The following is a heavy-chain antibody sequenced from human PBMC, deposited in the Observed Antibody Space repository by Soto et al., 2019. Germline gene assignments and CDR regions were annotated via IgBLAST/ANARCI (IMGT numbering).Heavy chain of an antibody. CDR1: GFALSGYA. V-gene: IGHV1-3*01. D-gene: IGHD6-6*01. Sequence: GASVKVSCKASGFALSGYALHWVRQVPGQRLEWMGWFNPDTGNTKVSQRLQGRVTLTKDTSATTFYMEMRSLTSEDTAVYYCARVGSSIAVRPFDYWGQGTLVTVSS. CDR2: FNPDTGNT. CDR3: ARVGSSIAVRPFDY. J-gene: IGHJ4*02.